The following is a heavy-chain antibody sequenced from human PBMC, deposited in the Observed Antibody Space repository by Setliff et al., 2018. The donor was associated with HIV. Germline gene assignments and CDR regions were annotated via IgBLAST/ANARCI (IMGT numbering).Heavy chain of an antibody. CDR2: ISWNSGNI. J-gene: IGHJ4*02. CDR3: AKGTTTVTESYFDS. Sequence: GGSLRLSCVASGFTFEDYAMHWVRRAPGKGLEWVSGISWNSGNIGYAASVKGRFTISRDNTKKSLYLQMNDLRPDDMALYYCAKGTTTVTESYFDSWGQGTLVTVSS. CDR1: GFTFEDYA. V-gene: IGHV3-9*03. D-gene: IGHD4-17*01.